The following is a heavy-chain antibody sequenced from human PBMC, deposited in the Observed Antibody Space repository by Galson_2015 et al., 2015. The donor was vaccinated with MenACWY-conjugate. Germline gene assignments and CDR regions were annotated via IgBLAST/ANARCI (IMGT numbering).Heavy chain of an antibody. J-gene: IGHJ4*02. CDR2: IYYSGNT. V-gene: IGHV4-39*01. CDR3: ARHVRGIAAAGSALEGGRQDY. Sequence: YWSWIRQPPGKGLEWIGSIYYSGNTYYNASLKSRITISVDTSKNQFSLNLSSVTAADTAVYYCARHVRGIAAAGSALEGGRQDYWGRGTSVTVSS. CDR1: Y. D-gene: IGHD6-13*01.